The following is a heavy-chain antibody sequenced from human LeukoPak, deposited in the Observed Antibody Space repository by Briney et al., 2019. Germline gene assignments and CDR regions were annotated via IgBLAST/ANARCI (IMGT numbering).Heavy chain of an antibody. D-gene: IGHD3-10*01. V-gene: IGHV4-34*01. CDR2: INHSGST. CDR1: GWSFSGYY. CDR3: ARGLHLGSGSNYYGMDV. J-gene: IGHJ6*04. Sequence: AETLSLTCAVYGWSFSGYYWSWVRQPPGKGLEWISEINHSGSTNYNASLKRRGTISVGTSKHHFSLKLSSVTAADTAVYYCARGLHLGSGSNYYGMDVWGKGTTVSVSS.